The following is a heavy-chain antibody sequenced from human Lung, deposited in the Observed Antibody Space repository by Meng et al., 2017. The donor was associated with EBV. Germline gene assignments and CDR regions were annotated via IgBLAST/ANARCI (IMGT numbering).Heavy chain of an antibody. J-gene: IGHJ4*02. D-gene: IGHD6-13*01. CDR3: ARSSKWHEMWY. CDR1: GGSISSYY. Sequence: VQLTESGPGLVKPSGTLSLTCTVLGGSISSYYWRWFRQPAGKGLEWIGRIYTSGSTNYNPSLKSRVTMSEDTSKNQLSLKVNSVTAADTAVYYCARSSKWHEMWYWGQGTLVTVSS. V-gene: IGHV4-4*07. CDR2: IYTSGST.